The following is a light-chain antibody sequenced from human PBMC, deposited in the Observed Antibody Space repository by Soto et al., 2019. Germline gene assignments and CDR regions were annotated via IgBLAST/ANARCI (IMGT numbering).Light chain of an antibody. CDR3: SSYTSSSTHVV. CDR2: DVS. Sequence: QPVLTQPASVSGSPGQSITISCTGTSSDVGGYNYVSWYQQHPGKAPKLMIYDVSNRPSGVSNRFSGSKSGNTASLTSSGLQAEDEADYYCSSYTSSSTHVVFGGGTKVTVL. V-gene: IGLV2-14*01. J-gene: IGLJ2*01. CDR1: SSDVGGYNY.